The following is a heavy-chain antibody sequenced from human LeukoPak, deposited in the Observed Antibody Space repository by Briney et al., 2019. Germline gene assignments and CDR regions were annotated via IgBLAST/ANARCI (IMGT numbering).Heavy chain of an antibody. J-gene: IGHJ4*02. D-gene: IGHD3-22*01. Sequence: SETLSLTCTVSGGSISIYYWSWIRQPPGKGVEWIGYIYDSGSTNYNPSLKSRVTISVDTSKNQFSLKLSSVTAADTAVYYCARGPHYYDSSGPQYYFDYWGQGTLVTVSS. V-gene: IGHV4-59*08. CDR1: GGSISIYY. CDR2: IYDSGST. CDR3: ARGPHYYDSSGPQYYFDY.